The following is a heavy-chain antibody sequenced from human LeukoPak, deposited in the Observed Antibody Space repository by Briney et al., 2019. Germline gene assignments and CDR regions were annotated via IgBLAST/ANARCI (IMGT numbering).Heavy chain of an antibody. V-gene: IGHV4-59*11. CDR3: AREWGVAARPGYRDV. D-gene: IGHD6-6*01. Sequence: SEPLSLTCTVAGGSISNHYWSWIPQPPGKGLEWIGYIYYSESTNNNPSLHSRVPISVDTAKNQFSLRLSSVTAAVTAVYYCAREWGVAARPGYRDVWGKGTTVTVSS. CDR2: IYYSEST. CDR1: GGSISNHY. J-gene: IGHJ6*03.